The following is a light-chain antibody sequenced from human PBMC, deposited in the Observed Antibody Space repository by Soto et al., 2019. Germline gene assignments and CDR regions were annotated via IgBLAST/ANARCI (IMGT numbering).Light chain of an antibody. CDR3: QSYDIRGVV. V-gene: IGLV1-40*01. CDR2: GNS. Sequence: QSVLTQPPSVSGAPGQRVTISCTGTSSNIGAGYDVHWYQQLPGTAPKLLIYGNSNRPSGVPDRFSGSKSGTSASLAITGLQAEDEADYCCQSYDIRGVVFGGGTKLTVL. J-gene: IGLJ2*01. CDR1: SSNIGAGYD.